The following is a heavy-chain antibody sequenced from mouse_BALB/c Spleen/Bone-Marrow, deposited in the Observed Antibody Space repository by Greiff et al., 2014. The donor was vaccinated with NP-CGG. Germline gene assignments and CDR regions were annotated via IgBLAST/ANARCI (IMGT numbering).Heavy chain of an antibody. CDR1: GFNIKDTY. CDR2: IDPANGNT. J-gene: IGHJ3*01. CDR3: AIYYYGSSGFAY. Sequence: EVQLQQSGAELVKPGASVKLSCTASGFNIKDTYMHWVKQRPEQGLEWIGRIDPANGNTKYDPKFQGKATITAETSSNTAYLQLSSLTSEDTAVYYCAIYYYGSSGFAYWGQGTLVTVSA. V-gene: IGHV14-3*02. D-gene: IGHD1-1*01.